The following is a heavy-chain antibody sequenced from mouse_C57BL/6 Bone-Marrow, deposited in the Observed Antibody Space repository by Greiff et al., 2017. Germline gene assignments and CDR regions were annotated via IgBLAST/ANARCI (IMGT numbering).Heavy chain of an antibody. CDR1: GYTINSYW. J-gene: IGHJ4*01. D-gene: IGHD2-1*01. Sequence: VQLQQPGAELVKPGASVKMSCKASGYTINSYWITWVKQRPGQRLAWIGDIYPGSGSTNYNEKFKSKATLTVDTSSSTAYMQLSSPTSEDSAVYVCAMVTRYFAMDYWGQGTSVTVSS. CDR2: IYPGSGST. CDR3: AMVTRYFAMDY. V-gene: IGHV1-55*01.